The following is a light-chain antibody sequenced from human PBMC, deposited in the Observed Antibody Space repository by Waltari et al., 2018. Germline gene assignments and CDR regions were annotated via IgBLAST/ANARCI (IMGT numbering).Light chain of an antibody. Sequence: DIVMTQTPLSLSVIPGQPASISCNPSQSLRRSDGKTFLDWYLQKPGQPPQLLMYEVSNRFSGVPDRFIGSGSGTDFTLKISRVEAEDVGVYYCMQTLQFPITFGQGTRLEIK. CDR2: EVS. CDR3: MQTLQFPIT. CDR1: QSLRRSDGKTF. J-gene: IGKJ5*01. V-gene: IGKV2D-29*01.